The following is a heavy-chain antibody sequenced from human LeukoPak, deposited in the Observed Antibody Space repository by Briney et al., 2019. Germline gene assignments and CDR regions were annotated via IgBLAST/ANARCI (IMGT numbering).Heavy chain of an antibody. CDR3: AREQTTVTAFDY. J-gene: IGHJ4*02. CDR1: GFTFASHG. Sequence: PGGSLRLSCAASGFTFASHGMNWVRQAPGKGLEWVSSISSSSSYIYYADSVKGRFTISRDNAKNSLYLQMNSLRAEDTTVYYCAREQTTVTAFDYWGQGTLVTVSS. D-gene: IGHD4-17*01. CDR2: ISSSSSYI. V-gene: IGHV3-21*01.